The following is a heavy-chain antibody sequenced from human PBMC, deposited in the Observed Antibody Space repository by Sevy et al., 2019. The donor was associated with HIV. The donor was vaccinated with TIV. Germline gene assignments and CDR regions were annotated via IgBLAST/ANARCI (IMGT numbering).Heavy chain of an antibody. CDR3: AREGYYYRSGTYRPPNYYGMDV. CDR2: ISDYNGYT. Sequence: ASVKVSCKASGYTFSSYGISWVRQAPGQGLEWMGWISDYNGYTNYAHKFQGRVAMSTETSTRTAYMELRSLRTDDTAVYFCAREGYYYRSGTYRPPNYYGMDVWGQGTAVTVSS. CDR1: GYTFSSYG. D-gene: IGHD3-10*01. J-gene: IGHJ6*02. V-gene: IGHV1-18*01.